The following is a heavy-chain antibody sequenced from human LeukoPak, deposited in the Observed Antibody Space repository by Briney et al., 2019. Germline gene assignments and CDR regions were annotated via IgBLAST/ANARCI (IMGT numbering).Heavy chain of an antibody. CDR1: GYSFSNYW. V-gene: IGHV5-51*01. CDR2: IYPGGSET. J-gene: IGHJ4*02. D-gene: IGHD5-24*01. CDR3: ARASRDGYNQNFDH. Sequence: GESLKISCKGLGYSFSNYWSAWVRQMPGKGLEWMGIIYPGGSETRYDPSFQGRITISADRSTSTAYLQWSSLRASDTAMYYCARASRDGYNQNFDHWGQGTLVTVSS.